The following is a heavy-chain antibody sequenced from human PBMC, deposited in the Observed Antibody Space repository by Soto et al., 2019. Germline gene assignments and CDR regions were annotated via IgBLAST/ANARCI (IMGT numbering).Heavy chain of an antibody. J-gene: IGHJ4*02. CDR3: ARRNVYGSGSYSFDY. CDR1: GYTFTSYG. V-gene: IGHV1-18*01. D-gene: IGHD3-10*01. Sequence: RASVKVSCKASGYTFTSYGISWVRQAPGQGLEWMGWINAAIGNTKYSQKFQGSVTITRDTSANTAYMELSSLRSEDTAVYYCARRNVYGSGSYSFDYWSQGTLVTVSS. CDR2: INAAIGNT.